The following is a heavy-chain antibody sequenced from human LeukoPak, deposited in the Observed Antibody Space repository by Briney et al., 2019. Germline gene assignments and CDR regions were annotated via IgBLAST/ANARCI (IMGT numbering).Heavy chain of an antibody. CDR1: GFTFSSYE. V-gene: IGHV3-21*05. Sequence: PWGSLRLSCAASGFTFSSYEMNWVRQAPGKGLEWVSYISSSSSYIYYADSVKGRFTISRDNAKNSLYLQMNSLRAEDTALYYCAREGYPSAYYYYYMDVWGKGTTVTVSS. D-gene: IGHD1-1*01. CDR3: AREGYPSAYYYYYMDV. J-gene: IGHJ6*03. CDR2: ISSSSSYI.